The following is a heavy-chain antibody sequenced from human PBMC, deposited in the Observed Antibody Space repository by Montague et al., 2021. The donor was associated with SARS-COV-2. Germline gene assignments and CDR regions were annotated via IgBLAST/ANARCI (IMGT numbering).Heavy chain of an antibody. D-gene: IGHD2-15*01. Sequence: SLRLSFSASGFTFSSYGMHWVRQAPGKGLEWVAVIWYDGSNKYYADSVKGRFTISRDNSKNTLYLQMNSLRAEDTAVYYCAKEDIVVMDVWGQGTTVTVSS. CDR3: AKEDIVVMDV. V-gene: IGHV3-33*06. CDR2: IWYDGSNK. CDR1: GFTFSSYG. J-gene: IGHJ6*02.